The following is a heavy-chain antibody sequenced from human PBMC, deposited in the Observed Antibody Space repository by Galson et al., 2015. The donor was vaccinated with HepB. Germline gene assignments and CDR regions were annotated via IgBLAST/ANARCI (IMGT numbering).Heavy chain of an antibody. V-gene: IGHV3-21*01. CDR3: ARDSARVGATTEGNFDY. D-gene: IGHD1-26*01. Sequence: SLRLSCAASGFTFSSYSMNWVRQAPGKGLEWVSSISSSSSYIYYADSVKGRFTISRDNAKNSLYLQMNSLRAEDSAVYYCARDSARVGATTEGNFDYWGQGTLVTVSS. CDR1: GFTFSSYS. J-gene: IGHJ4*02. CDR2: ISSSSSYI.